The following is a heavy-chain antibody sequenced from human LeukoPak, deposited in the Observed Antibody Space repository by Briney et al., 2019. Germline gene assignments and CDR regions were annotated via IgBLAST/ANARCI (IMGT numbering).Heavy chain of an antibody. CDR3: AREDSSGYYSAFDY. V-gene: IGHV6-1*01. Sequence: SQTLSLTCAISGDSVSSNSAAWNWIRQSPSRGLEWLGRTYYQSKWYNDYALSVKSRITINPDTSKNQLSLQLNSVTPEDTAVYYCAREDSSGYYSAFDYWGQGTLVTVSS. CDR1: GDSVSSNSAA. CDR2: TYYQSKWYN. D-gene: IGHD3-22*01. J-gene: IGHJ4*02.